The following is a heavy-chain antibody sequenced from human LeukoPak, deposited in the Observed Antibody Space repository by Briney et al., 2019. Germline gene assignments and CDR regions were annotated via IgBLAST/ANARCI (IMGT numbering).Heavy chain of an antibody. CDR3: AKDHPPRYSSGWSSDWFDP. J-gene: IGHJ5*02. D-gene: IGHD6-19*01. CDR1: GFTFSSYA. Sequence: GGSLRLSCAASGFTFSSYAMSWVRQAPGKGLEWVSVIGGSGGDTSYADSVKGRFTISRDNSKNTLDLQMNSLRAEDTAVYYCAKDHPPRYSSGWSSDWFDPWGQGTLVTVSS. V-gene: IGHV3-23*01. CDR2: IGGSGGDT.